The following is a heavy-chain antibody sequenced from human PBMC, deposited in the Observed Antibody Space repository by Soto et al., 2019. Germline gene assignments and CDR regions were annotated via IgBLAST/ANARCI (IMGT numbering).Heavy chain of an antibody. V-gene: IGHV1-69*01. CDR3: ARDQYYYDSSGYYYYGMDV. J-gene: IGHJ6*02. D-gene: IGHD3-22*01. CDR1: GGTFSSYA. Sequence: QVQLVQSGAEVKKPGSSVKVSCKASGGTFSSYAISWVRQAPGQGLEWMGGIIPIFGTANYAQKFQGRVTITADESTSPAYMELSSLRSEDTAVYYCARDQYYYDSSGYYYYGMDVWGQGTTVTVSS. CDR2: IIPIFGTA.